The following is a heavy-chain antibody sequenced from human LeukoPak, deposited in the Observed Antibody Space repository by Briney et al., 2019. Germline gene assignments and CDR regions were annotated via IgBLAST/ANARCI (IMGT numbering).Heavy chain of an antibody. J-gene: IGHJ4*02. CDR3: ARVGKNGWDFDH. D-gene: IGHD6-19*01. CDR2: INEGGNSK. CDR1: GFTFDDYA. V-gene: IGHV3-7*01. Sequence: GRSLRLSCAASGFTFDDYAMHWVRQAPGKGLEWVANINEGGNSKYYVDSVRGRFTISRDKTKDLLHLQMSSLRAEDTAVYYCARVGKNGWDFDHWGQGTLVTVSS.